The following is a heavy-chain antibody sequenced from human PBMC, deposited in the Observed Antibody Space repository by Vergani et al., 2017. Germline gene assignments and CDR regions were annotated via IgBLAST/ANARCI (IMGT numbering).Heavy chain of an antibody. V-gene: IGHV4-39*01. CDR3: ATTLTMVRGVITHVDY. J-gene: IGHJ4*02. D-gene: IGHD3-10*01. Sequence: QLQLQESGPGLVKPSETLSLTCTVSGGSISSSSYYWGWIRQPPGKGLEWIGSIYYSGSTYYNPSLKSRVTISVDTSKNQFSLKLSSVTAADTAVYYCATTLTMVRGVITHVDYWGQGTLVTVSS. CDR1: GGSISSSSYY. CDR2: IYYSGST.